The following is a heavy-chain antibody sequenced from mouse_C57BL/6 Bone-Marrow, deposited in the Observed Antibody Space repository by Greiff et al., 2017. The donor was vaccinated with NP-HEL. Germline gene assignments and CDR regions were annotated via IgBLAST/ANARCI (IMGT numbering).Heavy chain of an antibody. J-gene: IGHJ2*01. V-gene: IGHV14-4*01. Sequence: EVMLVESGAELVRPGASVKLSCTASGFNIKDDYMHWVKQRPEQGLEWIGWIDPENGDTEYASKFQGKATITADTSSNTAYLQLSSLTSEDTAVYYCTPFYYYGSSYVNYWGQGTTLTVSS. CDR3: TPFYYYGSSYVNY. D-gene: IGHD1-1*01. CDR1: GFNIKDDY. CDR2: IDPENGDT.